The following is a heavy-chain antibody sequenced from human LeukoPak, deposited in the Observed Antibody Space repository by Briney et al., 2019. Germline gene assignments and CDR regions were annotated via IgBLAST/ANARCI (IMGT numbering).Heavy chain of an antibody. D-gene: IGHD3-10*01. CDR1: GGSFSGYY. V-gene: IGHV4-34*01. J-gene: IGHJ5*02. CDR2: INHSGST. Sequence: SETLSLTCAVYGGSFSGYYWSWIRQPPGKGLEWIGEINHSGSTNYNPSLKSRVTISVDTSKNQFSLKLSSVTAADTAVYYCARNKVRGVIWFDPWGQGTLVTVSS. CDR3: ARNKVRGVIWFDP.